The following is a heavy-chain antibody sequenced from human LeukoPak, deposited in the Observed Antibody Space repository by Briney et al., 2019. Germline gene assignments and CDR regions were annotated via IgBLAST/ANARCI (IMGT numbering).Heavy chain of an antibody. D-gene: IGHD6-13*01. CDR2: INTNTGNP. CDR1: GYTFTTYP. J-gene: IGHJ5*02. V-gene: IGHV7-4-1*02. CDR3: VRDPYTSSSWYRGRANNWFDP. Sequence: ASVKVSCKASGYTFTTYPMNWVRQAPGQGLEWMGWINTNTGNPTYAQGFTGRFVFSLDTSVSTAYLQISSLKGEDTAVYYCVRDPYTSSSWYRGRANNWFDPWGQGSLVTVSS.